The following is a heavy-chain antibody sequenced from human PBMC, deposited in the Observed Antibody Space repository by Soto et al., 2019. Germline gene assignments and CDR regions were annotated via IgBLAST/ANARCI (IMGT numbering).Heavy chain of an antibody. D-gene: IGHD3-3*01. Sequence: ASVKVSCKASGYTFTSYGISWVRQAPGQGLEWMGWISAYNGNTNYAQKLQGRVTMTTDTSTSTAYMELRSLRSDDTAVYYCASSDPSYYDFWSGYSNMDVWGKGTTVTV. CDR3: ASSDPSYYDFWSGYSNMDV. CDR2: ISAYNGNT. V-gene: IGHV1-18*01. J-gene: IGHJ6*03. CDR1: GYTFTSYG.